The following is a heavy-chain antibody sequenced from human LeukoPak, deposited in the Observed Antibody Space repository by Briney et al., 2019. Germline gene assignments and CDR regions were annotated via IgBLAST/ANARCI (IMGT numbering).Heavy chain of an antibody. Sequence: GGSLRLSCTASGFTFSSYGMNWVRQAPGKGLEWVSGITGRGENIYYAGSVKGRFTISRDNSKNTLYLQMNSLRAEDTAVYYCARRGRAPHAFDIWGQGTMVTVSS. V-gene: IGHV3-23*01. CDR3: ARRGRAPHAFDI. D-gene: IGHD3-10*01. CDR2: ITGRGENI. J-gene: IGHJ3*02. CDR1: GFTFSSYG.